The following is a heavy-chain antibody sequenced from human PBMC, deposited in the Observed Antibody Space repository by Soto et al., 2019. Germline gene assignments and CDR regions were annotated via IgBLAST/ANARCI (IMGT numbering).Heavy chain of an antibody. CDR3: ARHVSDSTSWYNPYFFDN. J-gene: IGHJ4*02. CDR2: IYYGGST. CDR1: GGSISSSSYY. Sequence: PSETLSLTCTVSGGSISSSSYYWGWIRQPPGKGLEWIGSIYYGGSTYYNPSLASRLLISLDTSNNHFSLNPRSVTAADTAVYYCARHVSDSTSWYNPYFFDNWGQGTRVTVSS. D-gene: IGHD6-13*01. V-gene: IGHV4-39*01.